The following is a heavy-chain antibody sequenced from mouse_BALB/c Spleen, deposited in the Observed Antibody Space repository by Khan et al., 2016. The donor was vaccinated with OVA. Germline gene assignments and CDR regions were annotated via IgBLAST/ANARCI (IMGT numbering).Heavy chain of an antibody. CDR2: IWGDGNT. D-gene: IGHD1-2*01. CDR3: AIIYYGLAWFSY. CDR1: GLSLTNYG. J-gene: IGHJ3*01. Sequence: QVQLKESGPGLVAPSQSLSITCTVSGLSLTNYGVSWVRQPPGKGLEWLGVIWGDGNTKYHSALISRLSVSKDNSKSQVLLKLNSLRTYDTASYYCAIIYYGLAWFSYWGQGTLVTVCA. V-gene: IGHV2-3*01.